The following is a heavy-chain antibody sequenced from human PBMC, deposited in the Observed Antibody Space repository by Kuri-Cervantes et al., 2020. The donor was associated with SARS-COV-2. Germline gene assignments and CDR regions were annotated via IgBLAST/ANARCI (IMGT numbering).Heavy chain of an antibody. CDR1: VYTFSSYA. D-gene: IGHD5-12*01. J-gene: IGHJ3*02. CDR2: IIPIFGTA. CDR3: ARPNSGYEARDAFDI. Sequence: SVKVSCKASVYTFSSYAISWVRQAPGQGLEWMGGIIPIFGTANYAQKFQGRVTITADESTSTAYTELSRLRSEDTAVYYCARPNSGYEARDAFDIWGQGTMVTVSS. V-gene: IGHV1-69*13.